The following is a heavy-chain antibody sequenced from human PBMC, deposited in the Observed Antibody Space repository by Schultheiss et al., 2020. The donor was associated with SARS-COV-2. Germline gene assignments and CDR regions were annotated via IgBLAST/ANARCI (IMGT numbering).Heavy chain of an antibody. CDR3: ARVDNWFDP. V-gene: IGHV4-59*10. J-gene: IGHJ5*02. CDR1: GGSFSGYY. D-gene: IGHD2-15*01. CDR2: IYTSGST. Sequence: SETLSLTCAVYGGSFSGYYWSWIRQPPGKGLEWIGRIYTSGSTNYNPSLKSRVTMSVDTSKNQFSLKLSSVTAADTAVYYCARVDNWFDPWGQGTLVTVSS.